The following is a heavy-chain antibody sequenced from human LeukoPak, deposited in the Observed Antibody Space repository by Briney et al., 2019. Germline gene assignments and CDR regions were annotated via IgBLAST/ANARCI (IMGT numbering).Heavy chain of an antibody. J-gene: IGHJ4*02. CDR1: GFTFSSYS. CDR2: IYSGGST. D-gene: IGHD6-6*01. CDR3: ARVKQLAGFDY. V-gene: IGHV3-53*01. Sequence: GGSLRLSCAASGFTFSSYSMNWVRQAPGKELEWVSVIYSGGSTYYADSVKGRFTISRDNSKNTLYLQMNSLRAEDTAVYYCARVKQLAGFDYWGQGTLVTVSS.